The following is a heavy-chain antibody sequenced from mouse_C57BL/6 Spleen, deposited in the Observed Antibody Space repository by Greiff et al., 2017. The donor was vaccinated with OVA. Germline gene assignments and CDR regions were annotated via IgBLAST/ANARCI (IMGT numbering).Heavy chain of an antibody. CDR3: ARAGSGWFAY. J-gene: IGHJ3*01. D-gene: IGHD3-2*02. CDR1: GFTFSDYG. V-gene: IGHV5-17*01. Sequence: EVQRVESGGGLVKPGGSPKLSCAASGFTFSDYGMHWVRQAPEKGLEWVAYISSGSSTIYYADTVKGRFTISRDNAKNTLFLQMTSLRSEDTAMYYCARAGSGWFAYWGQGTLVTVSA. CDR2: ISSGSSTI.